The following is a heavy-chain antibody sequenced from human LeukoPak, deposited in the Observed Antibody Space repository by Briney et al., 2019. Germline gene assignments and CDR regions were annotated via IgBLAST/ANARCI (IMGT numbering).Heavy chain of an antibody. D-gene: IGHD3-10*01. J-gene: IGHJ5*02. CDR3: ARGRLVRNWFDP. CDR2: MNPNSGNT. Sequence: ASVKVSGKASGYTFTSYDTNWVGQATGQGLEWMGWMNPNSGNTGYSQKFQGGVTMTRNTSISTAYMELSSLRSEDTAVYYCARGRLVRNWFDPWGQGTLVTVSS. CDR1: GYTFTSYD. V-gene: IGHV1-8*01.